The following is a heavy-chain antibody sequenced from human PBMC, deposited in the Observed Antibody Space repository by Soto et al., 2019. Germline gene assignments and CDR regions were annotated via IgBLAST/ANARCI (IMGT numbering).Heavy chain of an antibody. CDR3: AKLNYRAFDI. CDR2: ISGSGGGT. CDR1: GFTFSSYA. V-gene: IGHV3-23*01. Sequence: EVQLLESGGGLVQPGGSLRLSCAASGFTFSSYAMSWFRKAPGKGLEWVSAISGSGGGTYYADSVKGRFTISRDNSKNTLYLQMNSLRAEDTAVYYCAKLNYRAFDIWGQGTMVTVSS. D-gene: IGHD1-7*01. J-gene: IGHJ3*02.